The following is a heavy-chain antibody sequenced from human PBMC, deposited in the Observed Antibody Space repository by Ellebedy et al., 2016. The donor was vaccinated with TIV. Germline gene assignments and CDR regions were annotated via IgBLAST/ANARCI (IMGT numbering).Heavy chain of an antibody. J-gene: IGHJ4*02. Sequence: AASVQVSCKASGYTFTSYDFIWVRQAPGQGLEWVGWISADTGNTNYAQSLQGRVTLTTDTSTSTAYMELRSLRSDDTAVYYCARDLQAPGAYWGQGTLVTVSS. CDR1: GYTFTSYD. V-gene: IGHV1-18*01. CDR2: ISADTGNT. CDR3: ARDLQAPGAY.